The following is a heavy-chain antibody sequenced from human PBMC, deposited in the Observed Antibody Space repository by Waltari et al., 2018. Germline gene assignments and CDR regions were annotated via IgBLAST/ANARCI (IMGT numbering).Heavy chain of an antibody. CDR2: SYHSGST. D-gene: IGHD3-3*01. CDR1: GYSISSGYY. Sequence: QVQLQESGPGLVKPSETLSLTCAVSGYSISSGYYWGWIRQPPGKGLEWIGSSYHSGSTYYNPSLKSRVTISVDTSKNQFSLKLSSVTAADTAVYYCASRGTTIFGVVPGPFDYWGQGTLVTVSS. CDR3: ASRGTTIFGVVPGPFDY. V-gene: IGHV4-38-2*01. J-gene: IGHJ4*02.